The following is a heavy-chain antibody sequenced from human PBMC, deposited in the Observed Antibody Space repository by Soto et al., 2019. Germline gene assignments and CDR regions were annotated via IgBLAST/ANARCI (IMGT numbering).Heavy chain of an antibody. CDR2: IYSGGST. CDR3: AREDSSGYYLDY. CDR1: GFTVSSNY. J-gene: IGHJ4*02. V-gene: IGHV3-53*01. Sequence: GGSLRLYCAASGFTVSSNYMSWVRQAPGKGLEWVSVIYSGGSTYYADSVKGRFTISRDNSKNTLYLQMNSLRAEDTAVYYCAREDSSGYYLDYWGQGTLVTVSS. D-gene: IGHD3-22*01.